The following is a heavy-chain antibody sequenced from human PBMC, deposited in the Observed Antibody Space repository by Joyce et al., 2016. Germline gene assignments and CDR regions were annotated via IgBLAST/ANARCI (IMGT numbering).Heavy chain of an antibody. J-gene: IGHJ4*02. V-gene: IGHV3-48*03. CDR3: ASPSCAV. CDR2: ISGTGYLI. Sequence: EVQLVESGGGLVQPGGSLIISGAASGFRFRSKEMNWVRPAPGKGLEWIAYISGTGYLIHYADSVRGRFTSSRDNAGSALYLQMDYLRAKYTAMYVCASPSCAVWGQGSLVTVSS. CDR1: GFRFRSKE.